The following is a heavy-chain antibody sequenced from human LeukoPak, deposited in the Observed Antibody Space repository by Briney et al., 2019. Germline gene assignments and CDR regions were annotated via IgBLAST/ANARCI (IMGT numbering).Heavy chain of an antibody. Sequence: PVASVKVSCKASGYTFTGYYIHWVRQAPGQGLQWMGWINPNSGGTSYAQKFQGRVTMTRDTSISTAYMELSRLRSDDTAVYYCARDSDLGGYADYWGQGTLVTVSS. J-gene: IGHJ4*02. CDR1: GYTFTGYY. D-gene: IGHD5-12*01. CDR2: INPNSGGT. CDR3: ARDSDLGGYADY. V-gene: IGHV1-2*02.